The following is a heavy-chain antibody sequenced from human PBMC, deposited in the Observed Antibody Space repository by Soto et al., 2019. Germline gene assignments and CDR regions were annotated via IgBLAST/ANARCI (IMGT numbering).Heavy chain of an antibody. CDR2: ISGSGGST. CDR1: GFTFSSYA. J-gene: IGHJ6*02. Sequence: LRLSCAASGFTFSSYAMSWVRQAPGKGLEWVSAISGSGGSTYYADSVKGRFTISRDNSKNTLYLQMNSLRAEDTAVYYCAKSLRSSSYYYYYGMDVWGQGTTVTVS. V-gene: IGHV3-23*01. D-gene: IGHD6-6*01. CDR3: AKSLRSSSYYYYYGMDV.